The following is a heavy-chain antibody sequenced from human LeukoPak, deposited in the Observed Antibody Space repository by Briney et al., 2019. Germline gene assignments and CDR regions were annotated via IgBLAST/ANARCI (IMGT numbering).Heavy chain of an antibody. V-gene: IGHV3-21*01. CDR3: SRDPYGPGSRNLCDP. CDR1: GFTFSSYS. Sequence: GGALRLSCAASGFTFSSYSMNWVRQAPAKGLDWVSSISSSSSYIYYADSVKGRFNISRDNAKNSVYLQMNSRSAEDPAVYYCSRDPYGPGSRNLCDPWGQGTVDTV. J-gene: IGHJ5*02. D-gene: IGHD3-10*01. CDR2: ISSSSSYI.